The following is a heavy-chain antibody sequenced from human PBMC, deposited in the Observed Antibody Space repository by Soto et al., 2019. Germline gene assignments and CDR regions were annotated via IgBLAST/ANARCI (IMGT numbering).Heavy chain of an antibody. CDR3: ARYWNAGSLYGAFDI. CDR1: GGSFNNYV. Sequence: QVQLVQSGAEVRKPGSSVKVSCEASGGSFNNYVISWLRQAPGQGLEWMGGIIPTYEAANNAQKFRGRLTITADRATNTAYMELNSLSTEATATYYCARYWNAGSLYGAFDIWGQGTTVIVS. V-gene: IGHV1-69*06. CDR2: IIPTYEAA. J-gene: IGHJ3*02. D-gene: IGHD1-26*01.